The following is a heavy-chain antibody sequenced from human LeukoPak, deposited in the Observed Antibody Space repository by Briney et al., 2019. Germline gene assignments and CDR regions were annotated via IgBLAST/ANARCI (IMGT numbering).Heavy chain of an antibody. Sequence: PGGSLRLSCTASGFTFGDYAMSWVRQAPGKGLEWVGFIRSKAYGGTTEYAASVKGRFTISRDDSKSIAYLQMNSLKTEDTAVYYCTRDKGWGPLDYWGQGTLVTVSS. CDR3: TRDKGWGPLDY. V-gene: IGHV3-49*04. D-gene: IGHD7-27*01. CDR1: GFTFGDYA. J-gene: IGHJ4*02. CDR2: IRSKAYGGTT.